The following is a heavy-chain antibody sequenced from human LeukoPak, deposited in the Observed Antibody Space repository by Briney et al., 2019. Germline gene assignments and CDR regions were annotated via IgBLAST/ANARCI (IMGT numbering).Heavy chain of an antibody. CDR3: ARDFRITGAGTDYYYRMDV. V-gene: IGHV1-2*02. CDR1: GYTFTGYY. J-gene: IGHJ6*02. D-gene: IGHD6-13*01. CDR2: INPNTGGT. Sequence: EASVKVSCKASGYTFTGYYMHWVRQAPGQGLEWMGWINPNTGGTNYAQKFQGRVTMTRDTSISTAYMELRRLRSDDTAVYQSARDFRITGAGTDYYYRMDVWGQGTTVTVSS.